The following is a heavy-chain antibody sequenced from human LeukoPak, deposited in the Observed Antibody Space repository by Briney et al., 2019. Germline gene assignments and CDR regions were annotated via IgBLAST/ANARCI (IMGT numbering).Heavy chain of an antibody. D-gene: IGHD3-10*01. CDR2: IYYSGST. CDR3: ARDRRDYYGSGSYPPPGHYFDY. J-gene: IGHJ4*02. V-gene: IGHV4-61*08. Sequence: SETLSLTCTVSGGSISSGGYYWSWIRQPPGKGLEWIGYIYYSGSTNYNPSLKSRVTISVDTSKNQFSLKLSSVTAADTAVYYCARDRRDYYGSGSYPPPGHYFDYWGQGTLVTVSS. CDR1: GGSISSGGYY.